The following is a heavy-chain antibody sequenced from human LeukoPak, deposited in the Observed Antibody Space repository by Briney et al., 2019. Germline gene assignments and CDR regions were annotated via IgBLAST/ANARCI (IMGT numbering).Heavy chain of an antibody. CDR2: IDYSGST. D-gene: IGHD6-19*01. V-gene: IGHV4-39*07. CDR3: AREYTLYISGWFIDY. CDR1: GDSNTNSLYY. J-gene: IGHJ4*02. Sequence: SETLSLTCTVSGDSNTNSLYYWGWVHQPPGKGLEWIGTIDYSGSTYYNPSLKSRATISIDTSKNQFSLTLSPVTAADTAVYYCAREYTLYISGWFIDYWGQGTVVTVSS.